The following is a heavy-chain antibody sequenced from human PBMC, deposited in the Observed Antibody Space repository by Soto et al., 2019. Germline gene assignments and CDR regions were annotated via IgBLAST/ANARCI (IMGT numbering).Heavy chain of an antibody. Sequence: GESLEILRRGPGYHFTSYWIGLGRQMPGKGLEWMGIIYAGDSDTRYSPSFQGQVNITADKSISTACLQWSSLKASDTAMYYCARGGLEIGNFDSWGQGTLVTVSS. D-gene: IGHD1-1*01. CDR2: IYAGDSDT. J-gene: IGHJ4*02. CDR3: ARGGLEIGNFDS. V-gene: IGHV5-51*01. CDR1: GYHFTSYW.